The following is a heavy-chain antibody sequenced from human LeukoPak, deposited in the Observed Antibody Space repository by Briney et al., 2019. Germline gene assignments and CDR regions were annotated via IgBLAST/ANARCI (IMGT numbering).Heavy chain of an antibody. D-gene: IGHD3-3*01. CDR1: GYTFTNYD. CDR3: ARATTPTRSYDFWSGYDY. CDR2: MNPNSGNT. J-gene: IGHJ4*02. V-gene: IGHV1-8*03. Sequence: GASVKVSCKASGYTFTNYDINCVRQATGQGLEWMGWMNPNSGNTGSAQKFQGRVTITRNTSISTAYMELSSLRSEDTAVYNCARATTPTRSYDFWSGYDYWGQGTLVTVSS.